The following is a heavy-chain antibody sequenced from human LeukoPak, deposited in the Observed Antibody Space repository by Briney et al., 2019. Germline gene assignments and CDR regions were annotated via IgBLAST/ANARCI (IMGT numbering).Heavy chain of an antibody. CDR1: GGSISSFF. D-gene: IGHD1-26*01. J-gene: IGHJ3*02. CDR3: ARDEAASWDNALDM. CDR2: IYYSGIT. V-gene: IGHV4-59*12. Sequence: SETLSLTCTVSGGSISSFFWSWIRQPPGKGLEWIGYIYYSGITKYNPSLKSRVTISVDTSENQFSLKLSSVAAADTAVYYCARDEAASWDNALDMWGQGTMVTVSS.